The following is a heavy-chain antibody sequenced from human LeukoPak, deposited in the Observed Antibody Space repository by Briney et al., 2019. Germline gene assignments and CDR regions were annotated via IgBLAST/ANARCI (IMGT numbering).Heavy chain of an antibody. J-gene: IGHJ4*02. CDR3: ARTYGGRVDY. Sequence: SETLSLTCSVSGGSISSYYWSWIRQPPGKGLEWIGYIYNSGSTNYNRSLKSRVTISVDTSKNQFSLKLSSVTAADTAVYYCARTYGGRVDYWGQGTLVTVFS. CDR1: GGSISSYY. D-gene: IGHD4-23*01. V-gene: IGHV4-59*01. CDR2: IYNSGST.